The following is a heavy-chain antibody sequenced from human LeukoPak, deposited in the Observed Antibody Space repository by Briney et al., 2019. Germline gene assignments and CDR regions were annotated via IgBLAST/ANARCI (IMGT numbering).Heavy chain of an antibody. D-gene: IGHD5-12*01. J-gene: IGHJ6*02. V-gene: IGHV3-9*01. CDR2: ISWNSGSI. CDR1: GFTFDDYA. Sequence: PGGSLRLSCAASGFTFDDYAMHWVRQAPGKGLEWVSGISWNSGSIGYADSVKGRFTISRDNAKNSLYLQMNSLRAEDTALYYCAKDGGYTLGLDVWGQGTTVTVSS. CDR3: AKDGGYTLGLDV.